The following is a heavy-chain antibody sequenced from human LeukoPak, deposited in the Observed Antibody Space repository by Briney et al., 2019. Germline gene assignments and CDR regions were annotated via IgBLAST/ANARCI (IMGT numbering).Heavy chain of an antibody. CDR1: GYTFTSNG. Sequence: ASVKVSCKASGYTFTSNGISWVRQAPGPGHEWKGWISAYNGNTNYAQKLQGRVTMTTDTSTSTAYMELRSLRSDDTAVYYCAREGAQYQLRTYMDVWGKGTTVTVSS. CDR2: ISAYNGNT. V-gene: IGHV1-18*01. CDR3: AREGAQYQLRTYMDV. D-gene: IGHD2-2*01. J-gene: IGHJ6*03.